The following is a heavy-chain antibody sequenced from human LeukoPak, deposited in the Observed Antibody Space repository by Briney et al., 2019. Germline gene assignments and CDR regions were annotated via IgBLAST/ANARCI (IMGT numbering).Heavy chain of an antibody. CDR3: ARGTSRTSPLSGYYRGYFDY. V-gene: IGHV3-66*02. D-gene: IGHD3-3*01. CDR2: TYAGGMT. CDR1: GFTVDTNY. J-gene: IGHJ4*02. Sequence: PGGSLRLSCAASGFTVDTNYMTWVRQAPGKGLEWVSITYAGGMTYYADSVKGRLTISRDNSKNVLYLQMNSLRAADTAVYYCARGTSRTSPLSGYYRGYFDYWGQGTLVTVSS.